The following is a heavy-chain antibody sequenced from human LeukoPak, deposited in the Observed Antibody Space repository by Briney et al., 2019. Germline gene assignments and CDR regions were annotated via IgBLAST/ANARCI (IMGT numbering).Heavy chain of an antibody. CDR3: ARESRRSSRNYYYYMDV. D-gene: IGHD6-6*01. J-gene: IGHJ6*03. V-gene: IGHV4-34*01. Sequence: SGTLSLTCAVYGGSFSGYYWSWIRQPPGKGLEWIGEINHSGSTNYNPSLKSRVTISVDTSKNQFSLKLSSVTAADTAVYYCARESRRSSRNYYYYMDVWGKGTTVTVSS. CDR2: INHSGST. CDR1: GGSFSGYY.